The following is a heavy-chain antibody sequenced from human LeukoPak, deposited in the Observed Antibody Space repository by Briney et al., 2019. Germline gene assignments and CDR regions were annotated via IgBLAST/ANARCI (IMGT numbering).Heavy chain of an antibody. CDR3: ASAFYGDLLFDY. CDR1: GGSISSYY. V-gene: IGHV4-59*08. D-gene: IGHD4-17*01. J-gene: IGHJ4*02. CDR2: IYYSGST. Sequence: SETLSLTCTVSGGSISSYYWSWIRQPPGKGLEWIGYIYYSGSTNYNPSLKSRVTISVDTSKNQFSLKLSSATAADTAVYYCASAFYGDLLFDYWGQGTLVTVSS.